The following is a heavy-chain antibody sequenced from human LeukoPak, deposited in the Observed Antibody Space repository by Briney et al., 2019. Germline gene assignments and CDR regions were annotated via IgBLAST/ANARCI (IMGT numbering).Heavy chain of an antibody. CDR1: GFTFSSYA. J-gene: IGHJ4*02. CDR3: ARDWPGYCSGGSCYSGYFDY. Sequence: GGSLRLSCAASGFTFSSYAMHWVRQVPGKGLEWVAVISYDGSNKYYADSVKGRFTISRDNSKNTLYLQMNSLRAEDTAVYYCARDWPGYCSGGSCYSGYFDYWGQGTLVTVSS. V-gene: IGHV3-30*04. D-gene: IGHD2-15*01. CDR2: ISYDGSNK.